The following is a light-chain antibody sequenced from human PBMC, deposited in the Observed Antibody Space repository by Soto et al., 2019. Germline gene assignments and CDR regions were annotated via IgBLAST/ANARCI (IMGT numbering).Light chain of an antibody. J-gene: IGLJ2*01. V-gene: IGLV2-14*03. CDR1: SSDVGGYTY. CDR2: DVS. Sequence: QSALTQPASVSGSPGQSITISCTGTSSDVGGYTYVSWYQQHPGKAPKLMIHDVSNRPSGVSNRFSGSKSGNTASLTISGLQAEDDADDYCSSYTSSSTLEVVFGGGTKLTVL. CDR3: SSYTSSSTLEVV.